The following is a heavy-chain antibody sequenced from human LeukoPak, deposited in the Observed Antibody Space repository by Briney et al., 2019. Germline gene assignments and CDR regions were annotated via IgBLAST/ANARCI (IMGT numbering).Heavy chain of an antibody. CDR2: IFPSGGEI. J-gene: IGHJ3*02. CDR3: AKEYDILTGYYAFDI. V-gene: IGHV3-23*01. D-gene: IGHD3-9*01. Sequence: GGSLRLSCAASGFTFSTFAMVWVRQPPGKGLEWVSSIFPSGGEIHYADSVRGRFTISRDNSKSTLSLQMNSLRAEDTAIYYCAKEYDILTGYYAFDIWGQGTMVTVSS. CDR1: GFTFSTFA.